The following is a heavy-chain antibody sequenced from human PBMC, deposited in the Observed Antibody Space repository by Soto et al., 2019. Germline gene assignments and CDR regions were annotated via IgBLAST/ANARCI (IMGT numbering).Heavy chain of an antibody. J-gene: IGHJ4*02. D-gene: IGHD6-19*01. CDR1: GFTFSSYA. CDR2: ISYDGSNT. V-gene: IGHV3-30-3*01. Sequence: QVQLVESGGGVVQPGRSLRLSCAASGFTFSSYAMHWVRQAPGKGLEWVAVISYDGSNTYYADSVKGRFTISRDNSKNTLYLQINSLRAEDTAVYYCARIYSSGWYAQDDYWGQGPLVTVSS. CDR3: ARIYSSGWYAQDDY.